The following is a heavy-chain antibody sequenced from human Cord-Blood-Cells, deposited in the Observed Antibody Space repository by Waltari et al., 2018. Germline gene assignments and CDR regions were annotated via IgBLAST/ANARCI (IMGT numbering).Heavy chain of an antibody. Sequence: QVQLQQWGAGLLKPSETLSLTCAVYGGSFSGYYWSWLRQPPGKGLEWIGEINHSGSTNYNPSLKSRVTISVDTSKNQFSLKLSSVTAADTAVYYCARGNCSGGSCSNWFDPWGQGTLVTVSS. V-gene: IGHV4-34*01. D-gene: IGHD2-15*01. J-gene: IGHJ5*02. CDR1: GGSFSGYY. CDR3: ARGNCSGGSCSNWFDP. CDR2: INHSGST.